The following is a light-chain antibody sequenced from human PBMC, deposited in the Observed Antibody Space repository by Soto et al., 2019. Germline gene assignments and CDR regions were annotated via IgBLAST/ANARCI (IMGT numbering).Light chain of an antibody. J-gene: IGKJ5*01. CDR3: QQYDSSPIT. CDR2: GAS. Sequence: EIAYAQSAGALSLTPGERATLSCRASHSVSSSYLAWYQQKPGQAPSLLIYGASRRATGIPDRFSGSGSGTDFTLTISRLEPEDFAVYYCQQYDSSPITSGQASGPEI. CDR1: HSVSSSY. V-gene: IGKV3-20*01.